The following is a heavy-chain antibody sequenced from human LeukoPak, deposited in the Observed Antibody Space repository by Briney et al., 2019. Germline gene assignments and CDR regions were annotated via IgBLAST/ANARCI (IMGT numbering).Heavy chain of an antibody. CDR2: ISYDGSNK. Sequence: GGSLRLSCAASGFTFSSYGMHWVRQAPGKGLEWVAVISYDGSNKYYADSVKGRFTISRDNSKNTLYLQMNSLRAEDTAVYYCAKDLDYGDNPAVFDYWGQGTLVTVSS. D-gene: IGHD4-23*01. CDR1: GFTFSSYG. V-gene: IGHV3-30*18. CDR3: AKDLDYGDNPAVFDY. J-gene: IGHJ4*02.